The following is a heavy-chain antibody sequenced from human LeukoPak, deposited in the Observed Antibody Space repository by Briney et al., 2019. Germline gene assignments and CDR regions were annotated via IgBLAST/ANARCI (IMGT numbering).Heavy chain of an antibody. CDR2: ISSSGRTI. V-gene: IGHV3-11*01. CDR1: GFSFSDYY. J-gene: IGHJ3*02. Sequence: PGGSLTLSCAASGFSFSDYYMSWIRQPPGKGLEWVSYISSSGRTISYADSVKGRFTISRDNAKNSLYLQMSSLKAEDTAVYYCARVQNYYDSSGPIDAFDIWGQGTMVTVSS. CDR3: ARVQNYYDSSGPIDAFDI. D-gene: IGHD3-22*01.